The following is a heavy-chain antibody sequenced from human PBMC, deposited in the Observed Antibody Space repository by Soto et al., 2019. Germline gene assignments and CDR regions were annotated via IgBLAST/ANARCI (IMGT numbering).Heavy chain of an antibody. D-gene: IGHD2-15*01. J-gene: IGHJ6*02. V-gene: IGHV1-69*14. Sequence: QVQLVQSGAEVKKPGSSVKVSCKASGGTFSSYAISWVRQAPGQGLEWMGGIIPIFGTANYAQKFQGRVTITADKPRSTAYMELTTLRSEDRAVYYWAGISQPRYYSGMDVGGQGTTVPFSS. CDR3: AGISQPRYYSGMDV. CDR2: IIPIFGTA. CDR1: GGTFSSYA.